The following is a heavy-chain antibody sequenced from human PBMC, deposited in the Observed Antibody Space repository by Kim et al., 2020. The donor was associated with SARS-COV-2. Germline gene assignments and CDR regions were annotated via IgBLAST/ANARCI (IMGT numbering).Heavy chain of an antibody. CDR2: IYYSGST. CDR1: GGSISSGGYY. CDR3: ARDQSRVVRGVTGFDP. J-gene: IGHJ5*02. D-gene: IGHD3-10*01. V-gene: IGHV4-31*03. Sequence: SETLSLTCTVSGGSISSGGYYWSWIRQHPGKGLEWFGYIYYSGSTYYNPSLKSRVTISVDTSKNQFSLKLSSVTAADTAVYYCARDQSRVVRGVTGFDPCGQGTLVTVSS.